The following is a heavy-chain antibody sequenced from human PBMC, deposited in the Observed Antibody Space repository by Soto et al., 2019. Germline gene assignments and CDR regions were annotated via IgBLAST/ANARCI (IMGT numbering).Heavy chain of an antibody. D-gene: IGHD3-16*01. CDR2: FNPTGGST. J-gene: IGHJ4*02. CDR3: ATSPFQGGDTYFDD. V-gene: IGHV1-46*01. CDR1: GDTLSRHG. Sequence: QEQLVQSGPEVQKPGSSVKVSCKASGDTLSRHGISWVRQAPGQGLEWMGIFNPTGGSTRYAQNFQGRLRMTRDPSTSTVYMELSSLRYEDTAVYYCATSPFQGGDTYFDDWGQGTLVAVSS.